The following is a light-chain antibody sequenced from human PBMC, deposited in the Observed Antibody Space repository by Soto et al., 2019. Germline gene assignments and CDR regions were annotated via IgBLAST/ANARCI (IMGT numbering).Light chain of an antibody. V-gene: IGKV1-39*01. CDR1: QSISNY. J-gene: IGKJ2*03. Sequence: DIQMTQSPSSLSASVGDRVTITCRASQSISNYLNWYQQKPGEAPKFLIYAASSLQSGVPSRFSGSGSGTDFTLTISSLQPEDCATYYCQQSYSTPYSFGQGTKVEMK. CDR3: QQSYSTPYS. CDR2: AAS.